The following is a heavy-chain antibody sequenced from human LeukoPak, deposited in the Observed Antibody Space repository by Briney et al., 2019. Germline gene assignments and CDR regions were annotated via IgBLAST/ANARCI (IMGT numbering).Heavy chain of an antibody. D-gene: IGHD5/OR15-5a*01. CDR1: GYNFSDYW. CDR2: IYPGDSDT. V-gene: IGHV5-51*01. CDR3: ARLVYGAFDI. J-gene: IGHJ3*02. Sequence: KRGESLKISCLGSGYNFSDYWIGWVRQMPGKGLEWMGIIYPGDSDTRYSPSFQGQVTISADKSISTAYLQWSSLKASDTAMYYCARLVYGAFDIWGQGTMVTVSS.